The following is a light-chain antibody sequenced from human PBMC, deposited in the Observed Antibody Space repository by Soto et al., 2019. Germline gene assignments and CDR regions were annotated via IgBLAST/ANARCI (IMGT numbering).Light chain of an antibody. CDR3: QQYNNWPLLT. Sequence: EIVLTQSPATLSVSPGERATLSCRASQSVYSNLAWYQQRPGQSPRLLIYAASTRATGIPARFSGSGSGTEFSLTISSLQSEDFAVYYCQQYNNWPLLTFGPGTKVDIK. CDR2: AAS. CDR1: QSVYSN. V-gene: IGKV3-15*01. J-gene: IGKJ3*01.